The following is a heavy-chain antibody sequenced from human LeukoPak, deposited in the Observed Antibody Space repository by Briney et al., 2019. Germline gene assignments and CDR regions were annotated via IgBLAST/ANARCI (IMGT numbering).Heavy chain of an antibody. CDR1: GGSISSSSYY. J-gene: IGHJ5*02. V-gene: IGHV4-39*07. D-gene: IGHD6-19*01. Sequence: PSQTLSLTCTVSGGSISSSSYYWGWIRQPPGKGLEWIGSIYYSGSTYYNPSLKSRVTISVDTSKNQFSLKLSSVTAADTAVYYCARDYSSGWLNWFDPWGQGTLVTVSS. CDR3: ARDYSSGWLNWFDP. CDR2: IYYSGST.